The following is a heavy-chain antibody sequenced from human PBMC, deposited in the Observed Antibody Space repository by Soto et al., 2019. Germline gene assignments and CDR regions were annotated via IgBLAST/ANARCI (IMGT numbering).Heavy chain of an antibody. Sequence: LSGAASGFTFSSYGMHWVRQAPGKGLEWVAVIWYDGSNKYYADSVKGRFTISIDNSKNTLYLQMNSLRAEDTAVYYCARDGGIAARPLDYWGQGTLVPVSS. V-gene: IGHV3-33*01. J-gene: IGHJ4*02. CDR1: GFTFSSYG. CDR3: ARDGGIAARPLDY. D-gene: IGHD6-6*01. CDR2: IWYDGSNK.